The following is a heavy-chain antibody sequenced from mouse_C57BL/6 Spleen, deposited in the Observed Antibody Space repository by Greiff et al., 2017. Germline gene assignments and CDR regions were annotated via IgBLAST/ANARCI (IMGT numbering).Heavy chain of an antibody. J-gene: IGHJ2*01. CDR3: AIRYDGYYHAVDYFGY. Sequence: VQLQQPGAELVKTGASVKVSCKASGYTFTSYWMHWVKQRPGQGLEWIGRIHPSDSDTNYNQKFKGKATLTVDKSSSTAYMQLSSLTSEDSAVYYCAIRYDGYYHAVDYFGYWGQGTTLTVSS. D-gene: IGHD2-3*01. CDR2: IHPSDSDT. V-gene: IGHV1-74*01. CDR1: GYTFTSYW.